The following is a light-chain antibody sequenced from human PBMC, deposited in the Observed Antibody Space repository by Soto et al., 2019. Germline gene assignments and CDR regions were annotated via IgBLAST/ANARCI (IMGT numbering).Light chain of an antibody. CDR1: QRISNSY. CDR3: QQYARPPFV. Sequence: EIVLTQSPGTLSLSPGERATLSCRASQRISNSYLAWYQQKPGQAPRLLLYDASSRATGIPDRVSGSGSGTDFTLTISRLEPEDFAVYYCQQYARPPFVFGQGTKVEIK. J-gene: IGKJ2*01. CDR2: DAS. V-gene: IGKV3-20*01.